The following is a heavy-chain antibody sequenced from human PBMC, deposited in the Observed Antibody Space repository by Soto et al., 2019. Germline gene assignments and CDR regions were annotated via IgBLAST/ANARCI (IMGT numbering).Heavy chain of an antibody. CDR1: GGSISSGGYY. Sequence: SETLSLTCTVSGGSISSGGYYWSWIRQHPGKGLEWIGYIYDSGSSYYNPSLKSRVTISVDTPKNQFSLKLSSVTAADTAVYYCARVGGSGSVYYGVDVWGQGTTVTVSS. V-gene: IGHV4-31*03. J-gene: IGHJ6*02. D-gene: IGHD3-10*01. CDR3: ARVGGSGSVYYGVDV. CDR2: IYDSGSS.